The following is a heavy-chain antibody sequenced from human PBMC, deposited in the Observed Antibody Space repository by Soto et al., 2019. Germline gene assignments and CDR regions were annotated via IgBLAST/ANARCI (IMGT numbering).Heavy chain of an antibody. CDR3: ARGRGFGELLDYYYYYYGMDV. V-gene: IGHV1-2*02. J-gene: IGHJ6*02. CDR1: GYTFTGYY. Sequence: ASVKVSCKASGYTFTGYYMHWVRQAPGQGLEWMGWINPNSGGTNYAQKFQGRVTMTRDTSISTAYMELSRLGSDDTAVYYCARGRGFGELLDYYYYYYGMDVWGQGTTVTVSS. CDR2: INPNSGGT. D-gene: IGHD3-10*01.